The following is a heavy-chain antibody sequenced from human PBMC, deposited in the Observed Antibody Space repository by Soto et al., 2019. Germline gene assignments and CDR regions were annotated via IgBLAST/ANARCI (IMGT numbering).Heavy chain of an antibody. CDR3: ARATFEGFNMDTAMPRQYLGHYGMDV. CDR2: ISAYNGNT. CDR1: GYTFTSYG. V-gene: IGHV1-18*04. Sequence: GASVKVSCKASGYTFTSYGISWVRQAPGQGLEWMGWISAYNGNTNYAQKLQGRVTMTTDTSTSTAYMELRSLRSDDTAVYYCARATFEGFNMDTAMPRQYLGHYGMDVWGQGTTVTVSS. J-gene: IGHJ6*02. D-gene: IGHD5-18*01.